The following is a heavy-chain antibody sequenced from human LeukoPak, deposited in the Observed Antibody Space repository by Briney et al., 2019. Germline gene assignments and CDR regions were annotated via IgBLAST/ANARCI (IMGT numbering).Heavy chain of an antibody. J-gene: IGHJ4*02. Sequence: GASVKVSCKASRYTFTDYDINWVRQATGQGLEWMGWMNPSSGDTGSAQKFQGRVTMTRDTSTSTAYLELISLSSEDTATYYCVRGALPYYVGGSGFYGYWGQGTQVTVSS. V-gene: IGHV1-8*01. CDR2: MNPSSGDT. D-gene: IGHD3-3*01. CDR3: VRGALPYYVGGSGFYGY. CDR1: RYTFTDYD.